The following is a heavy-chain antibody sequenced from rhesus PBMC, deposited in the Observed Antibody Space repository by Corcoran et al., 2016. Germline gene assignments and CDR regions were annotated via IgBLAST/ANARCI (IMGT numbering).Heavy chain of an antibody. CDR2: IRGRNCTT. CDR3: ASATGIYGPARPGDY. CDR1: GGSISSSNW. J-gene: IGHJ4*01. D-gene: IGHD4-17*01. V-gene: IGHV4-65*01. Sequence: QVQLQESGPGLVKPSETLSLTCAVSGGSISSSNWWSWIRQPPGKGLEWIGYIRGRNCTTYYNPSRKSRVTISTDTSKNQFSLKLTSVTAADTAVYYCASATGIYGPARPGDYWGQGVLVTVSS.